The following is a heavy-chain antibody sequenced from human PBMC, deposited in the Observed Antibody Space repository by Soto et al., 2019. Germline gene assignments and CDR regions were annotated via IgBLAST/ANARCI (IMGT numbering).Heavy chain of an antibody. D-gene: IGHD3-3*01. Sequence: SVKVSCKASGGTFSSYAISWVRQAPGQGLEWMGGIIPIFGTANYAQKFQGRVTITADESTSTAYMELSSLRSEDTAVYYCARAFRFLEWFLSPSYSSGMDVRGQEATVTISS. V-gene: IGHV1-69*13. CDR3: ARAFRFLEWFLSPSYSSGMDV. CDR1: GGTFSSYA. J-gene: IGHJ6*02. CDR2: IIPIFGTA.